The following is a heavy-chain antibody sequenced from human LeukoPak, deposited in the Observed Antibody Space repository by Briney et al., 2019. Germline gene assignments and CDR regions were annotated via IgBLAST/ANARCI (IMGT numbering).Heavy chain of an antibody. Sequence: GGSLRLSCAASGFTFSNYDMNWVRQAPGKGLEWVSSISSSSSYIYYADSVKGRFAISRDNAKNSLYLQMYSLRAEDTAVYYCASAGHDGIGYKVCWGQGTLVTVSS. D-gene: IGHD3-22*01. CDR1: GFTFSNYD. CDR3: ASAGHDGIGYKVC. V-gene: IGHV3-21*04. J-gene: IGHJ4*02. CDR2: ISSSSSYI.